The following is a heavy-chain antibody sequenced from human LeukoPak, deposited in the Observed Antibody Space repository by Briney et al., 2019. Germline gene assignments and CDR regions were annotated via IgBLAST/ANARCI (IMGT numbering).Heavy chain of an antibody. J-gene: IGHJ4*02. CDR3: AKCGFLEWLLSSFLDY. Sequence: GGCLRLSCAAAGFTFSSSAMGWVRQPPGKGLEWVSSISGSGGSTYYADSVKGRFTISRDNYKNPLDLQMNSLRADDTAVYYCAKCGFLEWLLSSFLDYWGQGTLLPLSS. CDR2: ISGSGGST. CDR1: GFTFSSSA. D-gene: IGHD3-3*01. V-gene: IGHV3-23*01.